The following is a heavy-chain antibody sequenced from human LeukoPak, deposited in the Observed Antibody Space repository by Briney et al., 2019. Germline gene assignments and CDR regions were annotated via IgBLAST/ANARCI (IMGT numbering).Heavy chain of an antibody. CDR1: GGSISSGGYY. J-gene: IGHJ4*02. CDR3: ARGQFWSGYSI. CDR2: IYYSGST. Sequence: PSQTLSLTCTVSGGSISSGGYYWSWIRQHPGKGLEWIGYIYYSGSTYYNPSLKSRVTISVDTSKNQFSLNLSSVTAADTAVYYCARGQFWSGYSIWGQGTLVTVSS. V-gene: IGHV4-31*03. D-gene: IGHD3-3*02.